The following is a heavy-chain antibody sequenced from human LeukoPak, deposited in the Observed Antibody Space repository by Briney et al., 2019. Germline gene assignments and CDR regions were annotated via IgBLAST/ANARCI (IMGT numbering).Heavy chain of an antibody. D-gene: IGHD5-24*01. CDR2: INHSGST. Sequence: PSETLSLTCAVYGGSFSGYYWSWIRQPPGKGLEWIGEINHSGSTNYNPSLKSRVTISVDTSKNQFSLKLSSVTAADTAVYYCARVRVEMATIFLVGTPHFDYWGQGTLVTVSS. CDR3: ARVRVEMATIFLVGTPHFDY. J-gene: IGHJ4*02. V-gene: IGHV4-34*01. CDR1: GGSFSGYY.